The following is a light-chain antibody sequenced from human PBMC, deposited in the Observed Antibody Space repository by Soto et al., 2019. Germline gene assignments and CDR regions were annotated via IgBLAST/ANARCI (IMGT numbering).Light chain of an antibody. CDR1: QSINTY. CDR2: DAS. Sequence: EVVLTQSPATLSSSPGESVTLSCRAIQSINTYLAWYQQKPGQAPRLLIYDASYRAAGIPSRFSGSGSGTDFTLTISSLEPADFAIDHCQQRSNCPLNFGEATQVE. J-gene: IGKJ4*01. CDR3: QQRSNCPLN. V-gene: IGKV3-11*01.